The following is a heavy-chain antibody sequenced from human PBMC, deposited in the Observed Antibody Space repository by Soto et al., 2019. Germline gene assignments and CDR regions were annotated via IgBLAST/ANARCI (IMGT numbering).Heavy chain of an antibody. D-gene: IGHD3-3*01. V-gene: IGHV1-18*01. J-gene: IGHJ4*02. CDR3: ARNYDFWSGNYYFDY. CDR1: GYTFTSYG. Sequence: ASVKVTCKASGYTFTSYGISWVRQAPGQGLEWMGWISAYNGNTNYAQKLQGRVTMTTDTSTGTAYMELRSLRSDDTAVYYCARNYDFWSGNYYFDYWGQGTLVTVSS. CDR2: ISAYNGNT.